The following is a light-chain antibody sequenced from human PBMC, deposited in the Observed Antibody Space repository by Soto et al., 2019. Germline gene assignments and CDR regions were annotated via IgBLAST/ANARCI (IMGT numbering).Light chain of an antibody. V-gene: IGKV1-39*01. J-gene: IGKJ1*01. Sequence: DIQMTQSPSSLSASVGDRVTITCRASQSISSYLNWYQQKPGIAPKLLIYAASSSQSGAPSRFSGSGSGTDFTLTIGSLQPEDFATYYCQQSYSTPRTFGQGTKVEIK. CDR3: QQSYSTPRT. CDR1: QSISSY. CDR2: AAS.